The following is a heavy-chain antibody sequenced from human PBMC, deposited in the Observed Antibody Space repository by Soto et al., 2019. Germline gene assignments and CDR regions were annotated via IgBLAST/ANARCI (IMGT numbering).Heavy chain of an antibody. CDR3: AREDALRFSESLQILYYFDY. J-gene: IGHJ4*02. Sequence: QVQLVQSGAEVKKPGASVKVSCKASGYTFTTYYIHWVRQAPGQGLEWVGIINPSGGSTSFAQKFQGRVSMTRDTSTSTVNMESSSLRSEDTAVYYCAREDALRFSESLQILYYFDYWGQGTLVTVSS. V-gene: IGHV1-46*01. D-gene: IGHD3-3*01. CDR1: GYTFTTYY. CDR2: INPSGGST.